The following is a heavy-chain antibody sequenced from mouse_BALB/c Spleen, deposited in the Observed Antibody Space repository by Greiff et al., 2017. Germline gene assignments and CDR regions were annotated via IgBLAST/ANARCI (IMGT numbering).Heavy chain of an antibody. CDR3: ARGGNPYCYAMDY. CDR1: GFTFSSFG. CDR2: ISSGNSTI. V-gene: IGHV5-17*02. Sequence: EVHLVESGGGLVQPGGSRKLSCAASGFTFSSFGMHWVRQAPEKGLEWVAYISSGNSTIYYADTVKGRFTISRDTPKNTLFLKMTSLRSEATAMYYCARGGNPYCYAMDYWGQGTSVTVSS. D-gene: IGHD2-1*01. J-gene: IGHJ4*01.